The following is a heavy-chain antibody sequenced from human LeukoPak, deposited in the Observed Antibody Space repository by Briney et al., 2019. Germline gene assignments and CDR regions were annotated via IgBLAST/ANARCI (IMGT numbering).Heavy chain of an antibody. CDR1: GGSISSGGYY. CDR3: ARDSSCPHLRSGGSCYYYYGMDV. Sequence: SQTLSLTCTVSGGSISSGGYYWSWIRQHPGKGLEWVGNIYYGGSTYYNPSLNSRATISVDTSKNQFSLKLSSVTAADTAVYYCARDSSCPHLRSGGSCYYYYGMDVWGQGTTVTVSS. D-gene: IGHD2-15*01. J-gene: IGHJ6*02. V-gene: IGHV4-31*03. CDR2: IYYGGST.